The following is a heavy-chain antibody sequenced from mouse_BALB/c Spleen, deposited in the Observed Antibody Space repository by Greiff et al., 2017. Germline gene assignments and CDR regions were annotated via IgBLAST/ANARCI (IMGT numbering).Heavy chain of an antibody. D-gene: IGHD2-1*01. CDR1: GFSLTSYG. J-gene: IGHJ4*01. V-gene: IGHV2-4-1*01. CDR3: ARSFYGNYVWAMDY. Sequence: QVQLKQSGPGLVQPSQSLSITCTVSGFSLTSYGVHWVRQSPGKGLEWLGVIWSGGSTDYNAAFISRLSISKDNSKSQVFLKMNSLQTDDTAMYYCARSFYGNYVWAMDYWGQGTSVTVSS. CDR2: IWSGGST.